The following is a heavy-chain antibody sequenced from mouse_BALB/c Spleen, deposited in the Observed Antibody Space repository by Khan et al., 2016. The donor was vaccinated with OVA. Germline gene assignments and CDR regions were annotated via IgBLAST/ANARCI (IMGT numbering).Heavy chain of an antibody. D-gene: IGHD1-1*01. J-gene: IGHJ3*01. Sequence: EVQLQESGPSLVKPSQTLSLTCSVTGYSITSGYWNWIRKFPGNKLEYMGYISYSGNSYYNPSLNSRISVTRDTSKTQYYLQLNSVTTEDTATYYRACGLRGFAYWGQGTLVTVSA. CDR2: ISYSGNS. CDR1: GYSITSGY. CDR3: ACGLRGFAY. V-gene: IGHV3-8*02.